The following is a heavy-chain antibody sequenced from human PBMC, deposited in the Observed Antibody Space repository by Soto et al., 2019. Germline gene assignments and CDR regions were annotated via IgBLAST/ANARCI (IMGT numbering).Heavy chain of an antibody. D-gene: IGHD4-17*01. Sequence: ASVKVSCKASGYTSSNYDINWVRQASGQGLEWLGWMNPNSGNTGYAQKFQGRVTMTRDTSISTAYMELSSLTSEDTALYYCARSDYGDFRYWGPGTLVTVSS. V-gene: IGHV1-8*01. CDR1: GYTSSNYD. CDR2: MNPNSGNT. J-gene: IGHJ4*02. CDR3: ARSDYGDFRY.